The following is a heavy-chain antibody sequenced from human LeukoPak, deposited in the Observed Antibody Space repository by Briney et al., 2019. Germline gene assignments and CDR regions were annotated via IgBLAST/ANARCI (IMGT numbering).Heavy chain of an antibody. Sequence: GESLKISCKGSGYSFTSYWIGWVRQMPGKGLEWMGIIYPGHSDTRYSPSFQGQVTISADKSISTAYLQWSSLKASDTAMYYCARHTYYFDSSGYYRPSSYYYYGMDVWGQGTTVTVSS. CDR2: IYPGHSDT. J-gene: IGHJ6*02. D-gene: IGHD3-22*01. V-gene: IGHV5-51*01. CDR3: ARHTYYFDSSGYYRPSSYYYYGMDV. CDR1: GYSFTSYW.